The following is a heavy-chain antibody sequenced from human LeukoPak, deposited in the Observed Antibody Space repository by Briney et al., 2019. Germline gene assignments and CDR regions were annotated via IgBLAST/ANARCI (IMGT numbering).Heavy chain of an antibody. J-gene: IGHJ5*02. V-gene: IGHV3-23*01. Sequence: GGSLRPSCAASGFMFSSYAMSWVRQAPGQGLEWVSAISGSGSGTYYADSVKGRFTISRDNSNNMLYLQMNSLRVEDTAVYYCTKDFQSSPGNWFDPWGQGTLVTVSS. CDR2: ISGSGSGT. CDR3: TKDFQSSPGNWFDP. CDR1: GFMFSSYA.